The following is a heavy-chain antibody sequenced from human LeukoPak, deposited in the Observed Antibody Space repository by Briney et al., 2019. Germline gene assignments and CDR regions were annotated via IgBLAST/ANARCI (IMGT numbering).Heavy chain of an antibody. V-gene: IGHV3-23*01. CDR1: GGTFSSYA. J-gene: IGHJ4*02. CDR2: ISGSGGST. D-gene: IGHD3-22*01. Sequence: ASVKVSCKASGGTFSSYAMSWVRQAPGKGLEWVSAISGSGGSTYYADSVKGRFTISRDNSKNTLYLQMNSLRAEDTAVYYCAKEGPAMYYDSSGYYPIDYWGQGTLVTVSS. CDR3: AKEGPAMYYDSSGYYPIDY.